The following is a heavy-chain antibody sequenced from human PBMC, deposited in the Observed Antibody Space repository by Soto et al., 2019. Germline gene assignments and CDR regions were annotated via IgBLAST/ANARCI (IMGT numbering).Heavy chain of an antibody. CDR1: GGSFSVYY. CDR3: AKGDYSSNMDV. D-gene: IGHD4-4*01. CDR2: INHSGST. J-gene: IGHJ6*02. Sequence: SETLSLTCAVYGGSFSVYYWNWIRQPPGKGLEWIGEINHSGSTKYNPSLSSRVTISSDTSKSHLSLRLSSVTAADTAVYYCAKGDYSSNMDVWGQGTTVTVSS. V-gene: IGHV4-34*01.